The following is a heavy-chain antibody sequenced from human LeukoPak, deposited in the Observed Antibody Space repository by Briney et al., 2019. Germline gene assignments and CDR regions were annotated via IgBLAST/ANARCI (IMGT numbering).Heavy chain of an antibody. Sequence: SETLSLTCTVSGYSISSGYYWGWIRQPPGKGLEWIGSIYHSGSTYYNPPLKSRVTISVDTSKNQFSLKLSSVTAADTAVYYCARPRSSGWFDAFDIWGQGTMVTVSS. V-gene: IGHV4-38-2*02. CDR2: IYHSGST. J-gene: IGHJ3*02. CDR1: GYSISSGYY. CDR3: ARPRSSGWFDAFDI. D-gene: IGHD6-19*01.